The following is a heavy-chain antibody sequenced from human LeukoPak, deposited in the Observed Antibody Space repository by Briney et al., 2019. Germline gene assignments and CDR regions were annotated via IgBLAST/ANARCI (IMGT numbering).Heavy chain of an antibody. CDR3: ARGRYYYDSSGYRPTYYFDY. Sequence: GGSLRLSCAASGFTFSSYGMSWVRQAPGKGLEWVSAISGSGGSTYYADSVKGRFTISRDNSKNTLYLQMNSLRAEDTAVYYCARGRYYYDSSGYRPTYYFDYWGQGTLVTVSS. CDR1: GFTFSSYG. V-gene: IGHV3-23*01. J-gene: IGHJ4*02. CDR2: ISGSGGST. D-gene: IGHD3-22*01.